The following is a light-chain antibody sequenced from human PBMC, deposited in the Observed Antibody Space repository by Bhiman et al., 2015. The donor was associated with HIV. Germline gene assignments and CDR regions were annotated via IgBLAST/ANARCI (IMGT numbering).Light chain of an antibody. J-gene: IGLJ1*01. CDR1: SSNIGAGYD. V-gene: IGLV1-40*01. CDR2: VNI. CDR3: GTWDSSLSTGGV. Sequence: QSVLTQPPSVSGAPGQRVTISCTGSSSNIGAGYDVHWYQQLPGTAPKLLIYVNINRPSGVPDRFSGSKSGTSATLGITGLQTGDEADYYCGTWDSSLSTGGVFGTGTKVTVL.